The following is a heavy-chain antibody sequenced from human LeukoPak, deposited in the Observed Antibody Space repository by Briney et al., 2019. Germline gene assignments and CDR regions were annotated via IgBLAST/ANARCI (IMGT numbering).Heavy chain of an antibody. Sequence: SETLSLTCTVSGGSISSYYWSWIRQPAGKGLEWIGRIYTSGSTNYNPSLKSRVTMSVDTSKNQFSLKLSSVTAADTAVYYCARGLDGSYDYYYYYMDVWGKGTTVTVSS. D-gene: IGHD1-26*01. CDR3: ARGLDGSYDYYYYYMDV. CDR2: IYTSGST. V-gene: IGHV4-4*07. CDR1: GGSISSYY. J-gene: IGHJ6*03.